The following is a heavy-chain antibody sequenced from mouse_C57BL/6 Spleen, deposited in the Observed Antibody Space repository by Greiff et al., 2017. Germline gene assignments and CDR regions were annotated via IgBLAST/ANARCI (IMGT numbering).Heavy chain of an antibody. V-gene: IGHV1-50*01. CDR1: GYTFTSYW. CDR2: IDPSDSYT. CDR3: AYYPFAY. J-gene: IGHJ3*01. D-gene: IGHD1-1*01. Sequence: VQLQQPGAELVKPGASVKLSCKASGYTFTSYWMQWVKQRPGQGLEWIGEIDPSDSYTNYNQKFQGKATLTVDTSSSTAYMQLSSLTSEDSAVYYCAYYPFAYWGQGTLVTVSA.